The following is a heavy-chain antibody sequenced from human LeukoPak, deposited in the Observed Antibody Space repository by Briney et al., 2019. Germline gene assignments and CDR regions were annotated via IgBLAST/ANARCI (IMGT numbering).Heavy chain of an antibody. V-gene: IGHV3-30*01. Sequence: GGSLRLSCAASGFTFSSYAMHWVRQAPGKGLEWVAVISYDGSNKYYADSVKGRFTISRDNSKNTLYLQMNSLRAEDTAVYYCARSDVPATEYYFDYWGQGTLVTVSS. CDR3: ARSDVPATEYYFDY. J-gene: IGHJ4*02. CDR2: ISYDGSNK. D-gene: IGHD2-2*01. CDR1: GFTFSSYA.